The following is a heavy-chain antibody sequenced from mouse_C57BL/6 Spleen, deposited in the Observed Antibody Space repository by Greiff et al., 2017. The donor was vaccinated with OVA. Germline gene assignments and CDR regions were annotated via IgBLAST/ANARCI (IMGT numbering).Heavy chain of an antibody. Sequence: VQLQQSGAELARPGASVKLSCKASGYTFTSYGISWVKQSTGQGLAWIGEIYPRSGNNYYNEKFKGKATLTADKSSRTAYMELRSLTSEDSAVYFCARDSNYVDYAMDYWGQGTSVTVSS. J-gene: IGHJ4*01. CDR2: IYPRSGNN. CDR3: ARDSNYVDYAMDY. D-gene: IGHD2-5*01. V-gene: IGHV1-81*01. CDR1: GYTFTSYG.